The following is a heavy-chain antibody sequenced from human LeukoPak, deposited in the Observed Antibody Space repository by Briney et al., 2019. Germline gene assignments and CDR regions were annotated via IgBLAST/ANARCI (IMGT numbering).Heavy chain of an antibody. Sequence: GGSLRLSCVASGFTFSSYEMNWVRQAPGKGLEWVAHIKEDGSEKYYVDSVKGRFTISRDNAKNSLYLQMNSLRAEDTAVYYCARDLLWFGEAGDSYWGQGSLVTVSS. CDR2: IKEDGSEK. D-gene: IGHD3-10*01. V-gene: IGHV3-7*01. J-gene: IGHJ4*02. CDR1: GFTFSSYE. CDR3: ARDLLWFGEAGDSY.